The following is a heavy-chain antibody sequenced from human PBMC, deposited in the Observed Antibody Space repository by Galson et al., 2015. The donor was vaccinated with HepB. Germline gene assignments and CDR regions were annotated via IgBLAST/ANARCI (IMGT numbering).Heavy chain of an antibody. D-gene: IGHD3-9*01. CDR1: GSTFTSYD. J-gene: IGHJ5*02. CDR2: MNPNSGNT. CDR3: ARLKTYYDILTGYYWFDP. Sequence: SVTVSCKASGSTFTSYDINWVRQATGQGLEWMGWMNPNSGNTGYAQKFQGRVTMTRNTSISTAYMELSSLRSEDTAVYYCARLKTYYDILTGYYWFDPWGQGTLVTVSS. V-gene: IGHV1-8*01.